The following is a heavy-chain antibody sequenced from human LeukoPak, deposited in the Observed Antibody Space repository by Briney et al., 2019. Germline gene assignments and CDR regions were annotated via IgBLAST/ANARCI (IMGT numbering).Heavy chain of an antibody. CDR2: IWYDGSDE. CDR1: GFTFSTYG. V-gene: IGHV3-33*01. J-gene: IGHJ3*02. Sequence: GGSLRLSCAASGFTFSTYGMHWVRQAPGKGLEWVALIWYDGSDEYYADSVKGRFTISRDNSKNTLYLQMNSLRAEDTAVYYCARHYYDSSGYVTHAFDIWGQGTRVTVSS. D-gene: IGHD3-22*01. CDR3: ARHYYDSSGYVTHAFDI.